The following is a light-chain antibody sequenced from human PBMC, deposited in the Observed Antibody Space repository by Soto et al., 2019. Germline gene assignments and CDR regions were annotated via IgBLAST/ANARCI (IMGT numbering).Light chain of an antibody. CDR1: QSVRSSY. J-gene: IGKJ1*01. CDR2: GAS. Sequence: PGESATLSCRASQSVRSSYLAWYQQTPGQAPRLLIYGASSRATGITDRFSGSGSGTDFTLTISRLEPEDFAVYYCQQYGSSPPWTFGQGTKVDIK. CDR3: QQYGSSPPWT. V-gene: IGKV3-20*01.